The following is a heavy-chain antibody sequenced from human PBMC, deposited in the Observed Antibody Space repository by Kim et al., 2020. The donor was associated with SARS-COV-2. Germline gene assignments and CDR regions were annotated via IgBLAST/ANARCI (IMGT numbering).Heavy chain of an antibody. CDR2: IYYSGST. D-gene: IGHD3-3*01. Sequence: SETLSLTCTVSGGSISSYYWSWIRQPPGKGLEWIGYIYYSGSTNYNPSLKSRVTISVDTSKNQFSLKLSSVTAADTAVYYCARTESYDFWSGYYTGGYYMDVWGKGTTVTVSS. V-gene: IGHV4-59*08. CDR1: GGSISSYY. J-gene: IGHJ6*03. CDR3: ARTESYDFWSGYYTGGYYMDV.